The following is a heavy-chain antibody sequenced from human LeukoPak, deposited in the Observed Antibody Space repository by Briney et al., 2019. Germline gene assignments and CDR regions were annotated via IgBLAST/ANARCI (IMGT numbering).Heavy chain of an antibody. D-gene: IGHD6-19*01. CDR2: INHSGST. CDR1: GGSFSVYY. V-gene: IGHV4-34*01. Sequence: SETLSLTCAVYGGSFSVYYWSWIRQPPGKGLEWIGEINHSGSTNYNPSLKSRVTISVDTSKNQFSLKLSSVTAADTAVYYCAGGLIAVADARDDYWGQGTLVTVSS. J-gene: IGHJ4*02. CDR3: AGGLIAVADARDDY.